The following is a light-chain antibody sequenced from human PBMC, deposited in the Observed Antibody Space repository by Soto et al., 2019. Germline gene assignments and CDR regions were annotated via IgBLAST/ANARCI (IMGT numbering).Light chain of an antibody. CDR3: QVWDRSSDHVI. J-gene: IGLJ2*01. CDR1: NIGSKS. Sequence: SYELTQPPSMSVAPGKTARTTCGGNNIGSKSVHWFQQKSGQAPVLVIYYDTGRPSGIPERFSGSNFGDTATLTISRVAVGDEADYYCQVWDRSSDHVIFGGGTQLTVL. CDR2: YDT. V-gene: IGLV3-21*04.